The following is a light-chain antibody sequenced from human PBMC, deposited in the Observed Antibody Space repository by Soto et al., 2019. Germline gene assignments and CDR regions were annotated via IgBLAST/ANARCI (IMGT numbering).Light chain of an antibody. CDR2: DAS. CDR1: QSISSW. Sequence: DIQMTQSPSTLSASVGDRVTITCRASQSISSWLAWYQQKPGKAPKLLIYDASSLESGVPSRFSGSGSGTEFTLTISSLQPDDFAVYYCQQFGGSPRTFGQGTKVDI. J-gene: IGKJ1*01. V-gene: IGKV1-5*01. CDR3: QQFGGSPRT.